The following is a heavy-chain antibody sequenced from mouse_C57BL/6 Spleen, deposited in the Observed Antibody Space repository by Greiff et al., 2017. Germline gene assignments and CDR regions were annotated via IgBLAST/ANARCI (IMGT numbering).Heavy chain of an antibody. Sequence: QVQLQQSGPGLVAPSQSLSITCTVSGFSLTSYGVHWVRQPPGQGLEWLVVIWSDGSTTYNSALNSRLSISKDNSKSKVFLKMNSLQTDDTAMYYCARQDYSNSFAYWGQGTLVTVSA. V-gene: IGHV2-6-1*01. CDR1: GFSLTSYG. D-gene: IGHD2-5*01. CDR2: IWSDGST. J-gene: IGHJ3*01. CDR3: ARQDYSNSFAY.